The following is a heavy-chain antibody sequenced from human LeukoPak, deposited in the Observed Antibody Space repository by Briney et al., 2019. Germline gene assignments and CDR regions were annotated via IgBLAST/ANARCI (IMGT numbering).Heavy chain of an antibody. CDR3: ARGSPPYVSSSPYFDN. CDR1: GGSISSYY. J-gene: IGHJ4*02. V-gene: IGHV4-59*01. D-gene: IGHD6-6*01. Sequence: SETLSLTCTVSGGSISSYYWSWIRQPPGKGLEWIGYIYYRGSTNYNPSLKSRVTISVDTSSKQFSLKMNSVTAADTAVYYCARGSPPYVSSSPYFDNWGQGTLVTVSS. CDR2: IYYRGST.